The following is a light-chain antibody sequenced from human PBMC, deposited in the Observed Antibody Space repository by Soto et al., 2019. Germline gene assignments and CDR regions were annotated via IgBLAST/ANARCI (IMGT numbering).Light chain of an antibody. CDR1: SPHIESNY. J-gene: IGLJ2*01. CDR2: RNN. Sequence: SVLTQPPSASWAPRQRGTISFFGSSPHIESNYVYWYQQLPGTAPRLLIYRNNQRPSGVPDRFSGSKSGTSASLAISALRSEDEADYYCTVWDDSLRGRLFGGGTKVTVL. V-gene: IGLV1-47*01. CDR3: TVWDDSLRGRL.